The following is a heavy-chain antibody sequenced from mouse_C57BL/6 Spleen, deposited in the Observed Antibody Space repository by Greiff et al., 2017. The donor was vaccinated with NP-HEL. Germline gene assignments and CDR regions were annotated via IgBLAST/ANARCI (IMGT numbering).Heavy chain of an antibody. Sequence: VQLQQSGPELVKPGASVKISCKASGYTFTDYYMNWVKQSHGKSLEWIGDINPNNGGTSYNQKFKGKATLTVDKSSSTAYMELRSLTSEDSAVYYCASDGYYGGSYFDYWGQGTTLTVSS. J-gene: IGHJ2*01. CDR3: ASDGYYGGSYFDY. D-gene: IGHD2-3*01. V-gene: IGHV1-26*01. CDR1: GYTFTDYY. CDR2: INPNNGGT.